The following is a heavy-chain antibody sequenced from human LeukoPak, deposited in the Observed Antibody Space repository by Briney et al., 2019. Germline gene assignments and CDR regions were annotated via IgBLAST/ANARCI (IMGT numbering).Heavy chain of an antibody. D-gene: IGHD4-17*01. V-gene: IGHV4-59*12. CDR3: ARVIWGDYHFDY. CDR2: IYYSGST. Sequence: SETRSLTCTVSGGSISSYYWSWIRQPPGKGLEWIGYIYYSGSTNYNPSLKSRVTISVDKSKNQFSLKLSSVTAADTAVYYCARVIWGDYHFDYWGQGTLVTVSS. CDR1: GGSISSYY. J-gene: IGHJ4*02.